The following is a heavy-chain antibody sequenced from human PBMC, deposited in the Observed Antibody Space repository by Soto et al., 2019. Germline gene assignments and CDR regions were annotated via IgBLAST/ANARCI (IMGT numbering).Heavy chain of an antibody. Sequence: EVPLVESGGGLVQPGGSLRLSCAASGFTFSSYAMHWVRQAPGKGLEYVSAISSNGGSTYYANSVKGRFTLSRDNSKNTLYLQMGSPRAEDLAGYYFGRGGGEFDLWGRGTLVTVSA. J-gene: IGHJ2*01. D-gene: IGHD3-16*01. CDR2: ISSNGGST. V-gene: IGHV3-64*01. CDR1: GFTFSSYA. CDR3: GRGGGEFDL.